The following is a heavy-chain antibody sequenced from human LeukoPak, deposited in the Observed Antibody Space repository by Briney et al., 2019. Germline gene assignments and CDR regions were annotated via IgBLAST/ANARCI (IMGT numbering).Heavy chain of an antibody. CDR3: ARAPYYDFWSVRGLVKDRYYFDY. Sequence: GGSLRLSCAASGFTFSSYWMSWVRQAPGKGLEWVANIKQDGSEKYYVDSVKGRFTISRDNAKNSLYLQMNSLRAEDTAVYYCARAPYYDFWSVRGLVKDRYYFDYWGQGTLVTVSS. D-gene: IGHD3-3*01. CDR1: GFTFSSYW. J-gene: IGHJ4*02. CDR2: IKQDGSEK. V-gene: IGHV3-7*01.